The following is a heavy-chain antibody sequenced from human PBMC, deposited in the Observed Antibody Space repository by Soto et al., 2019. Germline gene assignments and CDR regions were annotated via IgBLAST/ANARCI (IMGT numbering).Heavy chain of an antibody. J-gene: IGHJ4*02. CDR3: ARSMYYSDGSNYSPFDY. D-gene: IGHD3-22*01. V-gene: IGHV4-61*01. CDR2: FYYTGST. CDR1: GGSVSSGNYY. Sequence: SETLSLTCNVSGGSVSSGNYYWSWIRQPPGKGLEWIGYFYYTGSTNYNPSLNSRVTISIDASKNQFSLRLSSVTAADTAVYYCARSMYYSDGSNYSPFDYWGQGTLVTVSS.